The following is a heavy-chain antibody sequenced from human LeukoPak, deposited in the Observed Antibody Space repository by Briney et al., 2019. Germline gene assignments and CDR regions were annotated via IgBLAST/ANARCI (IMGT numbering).Heavy chain of an antibody. Sequence: TSETLSLTCTVSGGSISSSSYYWGWIRHPPGKGLELTGTIHYSGSTYYNPSLESRVTMSVDTSKNQFSLKLTSVTAADTAVYYCARLLGSTWYFDDWGQGTLVTVSS. CDR3: ARLLGSTWYFDD. V-gene: IGHV4-39*01. CDR1: GGSISSSSYY. J-gene: IGHJ4*02. D-gene: IGHD6-13*01. CDR2: IHYSGST.